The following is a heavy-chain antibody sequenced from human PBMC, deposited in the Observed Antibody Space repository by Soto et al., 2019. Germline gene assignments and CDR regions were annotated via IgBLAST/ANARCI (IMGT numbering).Heavy chain of an antibody. CDR3: ARGRGAFYENSDFFDF. V-gene: IGHV3-7*03. D-gene: IGHD3-22*01. CDR1: GFTFGGYW. CDR2: IKPDGRDR. J-gene: IGHJ4*01. Sequence: EVQLAESGGGLVQRGGSLRLSCTASGFTFGGYWMTWVRQAPGMGLEWVADIKPDGRDRKYAASVGGRFIISRDNVKNSLNLQMYSLRIEDTAVYYCARGRGAFYENSDFFDFWGHGALVTVSS.